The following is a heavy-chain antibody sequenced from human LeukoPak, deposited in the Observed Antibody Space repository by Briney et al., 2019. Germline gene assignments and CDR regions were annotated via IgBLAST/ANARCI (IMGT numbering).Heavy chain of an antibody. CDR2: ISASGGST. D-gene: IGHD1-7*01. V-gene: IGHV3-23*01. CDR1: GFTFSSSA. J-gene: IGHJ4*02. CDR3: AKDQGTLPLNELVH. Sequence: GGSLRLSCAASGFTFSSSAMSWVRQVPGKGLEWVSGISASGGSTSYADSVRGRFTISRDNSKNTLYVQMNSLRAEDTAVYYCAKDQGTLPLNELVHWGQGTLVTVSS.